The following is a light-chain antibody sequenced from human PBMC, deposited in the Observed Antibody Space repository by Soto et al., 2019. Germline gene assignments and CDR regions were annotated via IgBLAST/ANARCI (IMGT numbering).Light chain of an antibody. CDR2: GAS. Sequence: DIVMTQSPATLSVSPGERATLSCRASQSFSSNLAWYQQKPGQAPRLLIYGASTRATGIPARFSGSGSGTEFTLTISSLQSEDFAVYYCQHYNNWPPWTFGQGTKVEIK. V-gene: IGKV3-15*01. J-gene: IGKJ1*01. CDR3: QHYNNWPPWT. CDR1: QSFSSN.